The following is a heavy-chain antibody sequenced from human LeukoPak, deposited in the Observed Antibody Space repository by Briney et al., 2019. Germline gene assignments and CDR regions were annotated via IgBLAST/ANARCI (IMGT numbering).Heavy chain of an antibody. V-gene: IGHV3-30*18. J-gene: IGHJ4*02. CDR2: ISYEGSNT. CDR3: AKALAQWLVTSALDY. D-gene: IGHD6-19*01. CDR1: GFTFSNFG. Sequence: GGSLRLSCAASGFTFSNFGMHWVRQAPGKGLEWVAVISYEGSNTYYADSVKGRATISRDNSKNTLFLQMNSLRPEDTAVYYCAKALAQWLVTSALDYWGQGTLVTVSS.